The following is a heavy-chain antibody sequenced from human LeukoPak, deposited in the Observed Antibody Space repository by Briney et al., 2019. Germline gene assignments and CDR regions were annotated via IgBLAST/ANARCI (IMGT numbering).Heavy chain of an antibody. V-gene: IGHV5-51*01. J-gene: IGHJ3*02. CDR3: ATSRITMVRGALNRLDAFDI. D-gene: IGHD3-10*01. CDR2: IYPGDSDT. CDR1: GYSFTSYW. Sequence: GESLKISCKGSGYSFTSYWIGWVRQMPGKGLEWMGIIYPGDSDTRYSPSFQGQVTISADKSISTAYLQWSSLKASDTAMYYCATSRITMVRGALNRLDAFDIWGQGTMVTVSS.